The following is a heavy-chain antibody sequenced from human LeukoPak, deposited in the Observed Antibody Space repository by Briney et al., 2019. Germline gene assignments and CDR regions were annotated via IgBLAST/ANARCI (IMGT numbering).Heavy chain of an antibody. CDR1: GFTFSSY. V-gene: IGHV3-21*01. D-gene: IGHD3-9*01. CDR3: ARGQSRYFDWYLGFFDY. CDR2: ISSTSSYI. Sequence: GGSPTLSCAASGFTFSSYMNWVRQAPGKGLEWVSSISSTSSYIYYADSVKGRFTISRDNAKNSLYLQMNSLRADDTAVYYCARGQSRYFDWYLGFFDYWGQGTLVTVSS. J-gene: IGHJ4*02.